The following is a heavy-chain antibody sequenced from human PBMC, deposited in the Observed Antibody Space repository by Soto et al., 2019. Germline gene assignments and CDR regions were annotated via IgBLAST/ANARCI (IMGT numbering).Heavy chain of an antibody. CDR1: GLTVSNFW. Sequence: SLTLSCAASGLTVSNFWMTCIRQAPGTAREWVGRIKRKADASTKKYWTLVEDRLIISSHDSKNTVDLQMHALGTEDTAFDYCGTPRPGIHGYSFWGHGALVTVSS. CDR2: IKRKADASTK. CDR3: GTPRPGIHGYSF. D-gene: IGHD5-18*01. V-gene: IGHV3-15*01. J-gene: IGHJ4*01.